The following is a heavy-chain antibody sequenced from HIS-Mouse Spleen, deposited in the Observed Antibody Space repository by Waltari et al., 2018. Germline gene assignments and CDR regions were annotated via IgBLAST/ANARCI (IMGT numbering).Heavy chain of an antibody. V-gene: IGHV4-39*07. CDR1: GGSISSSSYY. CDR2: IDYSGST. CDR3: AREIPYSSSWYDWYFDL. D-gene: IGHD6-13*01. J-gene: IGHJ2*01. Sequence: QLQLQESGPGLVKPSETLSLTCTVSGGSISSSSYYWGWIRQPPGKWLEWIGSIDYSGSTYSNPALRSRVTISVDTAKNQFSLKLSSVTAADTAVYYCAREIPYSSSWYDWYFDLWGRGTLVTVSS.